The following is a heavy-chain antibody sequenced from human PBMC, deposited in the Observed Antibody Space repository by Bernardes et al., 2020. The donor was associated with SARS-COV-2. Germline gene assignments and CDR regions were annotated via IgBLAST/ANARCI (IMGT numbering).Heavy chain of an antibody. Sequence: SETLSRTCTVSGGSIRSGGYYWSWIRQHPGKGLEWIGYIYYSGSTYYNPSLKSRLTISMDTSENQFSLKLSSVTAADTAVYYCASKRHTDCSNTSCFGVIYYYSMEVWAEGTTVTVSS. CDR3: ASKRHTDCSNTSCFGVIYYYSMEV. D-gene: IGHD2-2*01. V-gene: IGHV4-31*03. J-gene: IGHJ6*02. CDR1: GGSIRSGGYY. CDR2: IYYSGST.